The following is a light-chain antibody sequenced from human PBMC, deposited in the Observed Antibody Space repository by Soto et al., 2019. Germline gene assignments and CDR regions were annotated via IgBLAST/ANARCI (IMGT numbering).Light chain of an antibody. CDR2: RDR. V-gene: IGLV3-9*01. CDR3: QVWDSSTAGV. Sequence: SYKLTQPLSVSVAPGQTARITCRGNNIGSKNVHWYQQKPGQAPVLVIYRDRNRPSGIPERFSGSNSGNTATLTISRAQAGDEADYYCQVWDSSTAGVFGGGTKLTV. J-gene: IGLJ3*02. CDR1: NIGSKN.